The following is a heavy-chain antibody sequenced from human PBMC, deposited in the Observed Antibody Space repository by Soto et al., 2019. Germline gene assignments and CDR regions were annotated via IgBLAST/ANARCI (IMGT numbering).Heavy chain of an antibody. CDR2: ISDYNGNT. CDR3: AREGYYSGSGTYSPPRYYGMDV. V-gene: IGHV1-18*01. D-gene: IGHD3-10*01. J-gene: IGHJ6*02. Sequence: QVQLVQSGAEVRKPGASVKVSCKASGYTFSNYGLSWVRQAPGQGLEWMGWISDYNGNTHYAQKFQGRIIMTPDTPTRRAYVELRSLTSDDTAVYFCAREGYYSGSGTYSPPRYYGMDVWGQGTTVTVSS. CDR1: GYTFSNYG.